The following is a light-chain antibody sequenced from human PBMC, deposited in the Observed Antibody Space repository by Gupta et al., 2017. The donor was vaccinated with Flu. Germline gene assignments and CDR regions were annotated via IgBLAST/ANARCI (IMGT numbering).Light chain of an antibody. V-gene: IGKV1-17*01. Sequence: PSSLSASVGDRVTITCRASQGIGNDLGWYQQKPGKAPKRLIYSASTVQDGVPSRFSGSRFETEFTLTISSLQPEDFATYYCLQQNSFPRTFGQGTMVDIK. CDR2: SAS. CDR3: LQQNSFPRT. CDR1: QGIGND. J-gene: IGKJ1*01.